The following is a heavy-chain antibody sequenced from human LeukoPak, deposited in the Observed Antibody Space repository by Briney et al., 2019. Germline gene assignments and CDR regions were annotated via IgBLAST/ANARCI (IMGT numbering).Heavy chain of an antibody. Sequence: SETLSLTCTVSGGSISSYYWSWIRQPPGKGLEWIGYIYYSGSTNYNPSLKSRVTISVDTSKNQFSLKLSSVTAADTAVYYCARGPYYDFWSGQYYYYGMDVWGQGTTVTASS. J-gene: IGHJ6*02. CDR1: GGSISSYY. CDR2: IYYSGST. CDR3: ARGPYYDFWSGQYYYYGMDV. D-gene: IGHD3-3*01. V-gene: IGHV4-59*01.